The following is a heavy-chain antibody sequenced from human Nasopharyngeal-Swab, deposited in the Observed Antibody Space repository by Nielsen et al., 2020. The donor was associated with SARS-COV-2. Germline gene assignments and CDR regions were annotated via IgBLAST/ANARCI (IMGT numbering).Heavy chain of an antibody. CDR3: ARDYDSSGIAYYYYYYMDV. D-gene: IGHD3-22*01. CDR1: GYTFTGYY. Sequence: ASVKVSCKASGYTFTGYYIHWVRQAPGQGLEWMGWINTNTGNPTYAQGFTGRFVFSLDTSVSTAYLQISSLKAEDTAVYYCARDYDSSGIAYYYYYYMDVWGKGTTVTVSS. J-gene: IGHJ6*03. CDR2: INTNTGNP. V-gene: IGHV7-4-1*02.